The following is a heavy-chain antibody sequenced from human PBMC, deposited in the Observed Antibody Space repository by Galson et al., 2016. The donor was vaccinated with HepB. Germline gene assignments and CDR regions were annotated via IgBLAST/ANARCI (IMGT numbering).Heavy chain of an antibody. CDR1: GFSLSTSGVG. Sequence: PALVKPTQTLTLTCTFSGFSLSTSGVGVGWIRQPPGKALEWLALIYWDDDKRYSPPLKDRLTITKDTSKNQVVLTMTNKDTVDTATYYCSHRPSAKPLWAKWFDPWGQGTLVTVSS. V-gene: IGHV2-5*02. CDR2: IYWDDDK. J-gene: IGHJ5*02. D-gene: IGHD1-26*01. CDR3: SHRPSAKPLWAKWFDP.